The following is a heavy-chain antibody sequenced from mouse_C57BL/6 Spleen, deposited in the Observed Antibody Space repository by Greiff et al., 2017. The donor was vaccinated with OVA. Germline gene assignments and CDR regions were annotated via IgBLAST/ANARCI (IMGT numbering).Heavy chain of an antibody. V-gene: IGHV1-76*01. CDR3: ARSDYYGSRRDYAMDY. Sequence: QVQLQQSGAELVRPGASVKLSCKASGYTFTDYYINWVKQRPGQGLEWIARIYPGSGNTYYNEKFKGKATLTAEKSSSTAYMQLSSLTSEDSAVYFCARSDYYGSRRDYAMDYWGQGTSVTVSS. J-gene: IGHJ4*01. CDR1: GYTFTDYY. CDR2: IYPGSGNT. D-gene: IGHD1-1*01.